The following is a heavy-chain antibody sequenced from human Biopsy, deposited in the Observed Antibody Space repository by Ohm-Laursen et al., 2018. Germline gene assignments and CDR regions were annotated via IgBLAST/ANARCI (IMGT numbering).Heavy chain of an antibody. D-gene: IGHD4-23*01. CDR3: AKGRNDNGGMYFGS. V-gene: IGHV4-4*08. CDR2: ISSTGYT. J-gene: IGHJ4*02. Sequence: SETLSLTCTVSGGSLSSYSWSWIRQPAGKGLEWIGFISSTGYTSYIPSLKSRVTISVGTSRRQSSLKMRSVTAADTAVYYCAKGRNDNGGMYFGSWGQGTLVTVSS. CDR1: GGSLSSYS.